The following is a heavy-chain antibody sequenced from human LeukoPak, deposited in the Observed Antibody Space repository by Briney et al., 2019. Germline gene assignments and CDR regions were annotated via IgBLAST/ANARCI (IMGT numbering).Heavy chain of an antibody. V-gene: IGHV4-34*01. J-gene: IGHJ4*02. CDR3: ARDTSLIDYGGRTYYFDY. D-gene: IGHD4-23*01. CDR1: GGSFSGYY. CDR2: INHSGST. Sequence: SETLSLTCAVYGGSFSGYYWSWIRQPPGKGLEWIGEINHSGSTNYNPSLKSRVTISVDTSKNQFSLKLSSVTAADTAVYYCARDTSLIDYGGRTYYFDYWGQGTLVTVSS.